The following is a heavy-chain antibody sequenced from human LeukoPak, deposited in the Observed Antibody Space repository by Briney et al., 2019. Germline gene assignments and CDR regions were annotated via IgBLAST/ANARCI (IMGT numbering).Heavy chain of an antibody. CDR2: ISAYNGNT. CDR1: GYTFTSNG. J-gene: IGHJ4*02. CDR3: ARVSVAVHVKDY. Sequence: ASVKVSCKASGYTFTSNGISWVRQAPGQGLEWMGWISAYNGNTNYAQKLQGRVTMTTDTSTSTAYMELRSLRSDDTAVYYCARVSVAVHVKDYWGQGTLVTVSS. D-gene: IGHD6-19*01. V-gene: IGHV1-18*01.